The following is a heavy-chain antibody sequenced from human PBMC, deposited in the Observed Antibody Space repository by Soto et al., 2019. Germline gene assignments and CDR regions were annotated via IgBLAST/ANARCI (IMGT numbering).Heavy chain of an antibody. Sequence: SETLSLTCTVSGGSISSGDYYWSWIRQPPGKGLEWIGYIYYSGSTYYNPSLKSRVTISVDTSKNQFSLKLSSVTAADTAVYYCARGSQSPYYYDSSGYYYWFDPWGQGTLVTVSS. CDR3: ARGSQSPYYYDSSGYYYWFDP. V-gene: IGHV4-30-4*01. D-gene: IGHD3-22*01. CDR2: IYYSGST. J-gene: IGHJ5*02. CDR1: GGSISSGDYY.